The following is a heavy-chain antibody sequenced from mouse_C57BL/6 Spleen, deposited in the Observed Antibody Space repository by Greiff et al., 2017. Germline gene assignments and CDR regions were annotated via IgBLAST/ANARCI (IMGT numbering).Heavy chain of an antibody. CDR3: VRSPGTAQATGYYFDY. V-gene: IGHV1-81*01. CDR1: GYTFTSYG. J-gene: IGHJ2*01. CDR2: IYPRSGNT. Sequence: QVQLQQSGAELARPGASVKLSCKASGYTFTSYGISWVKQRTGQGLEWIGEIYPRSGNTYYNEKFKGKATLTADKSSSTAYMELRSLTSEDSAVYFCVRSPGTAQATGYYFDYWGQGTTLTVSS. D-gene: IGHD3-2*02.